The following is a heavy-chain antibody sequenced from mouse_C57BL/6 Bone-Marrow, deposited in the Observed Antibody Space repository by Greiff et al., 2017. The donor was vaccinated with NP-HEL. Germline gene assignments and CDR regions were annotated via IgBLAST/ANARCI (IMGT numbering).Heavy chain of an antibody. CDR1: GFTFSDYY. V-gene: IGHV5-16*01. D-gene: IGHD1-1*01. J-gene: IGHJ2*01. CDR2: INYDGSST. CDR3: ARVGDGGIDY. Sequence: EVKLVESEGGLVQPGSSMKLSCTASGFTFSDYYMAWVRQVPEKGLEWVANINYDGSSTYYLDSLKSRFIISRDNAKNILYLQMSSLKSEDTATYYCARVGDGGIDYWGQGTTLTVSS.